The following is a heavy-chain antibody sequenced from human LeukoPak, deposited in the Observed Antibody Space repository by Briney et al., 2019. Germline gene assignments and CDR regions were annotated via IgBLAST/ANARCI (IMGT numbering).Heavy chain of an antibody. Sequence: GGSLRLSCTASAFTFRRYGMHWVRQAPGKGLDWVAFIRYHGSDKYYANSVKGRFTISRDNSKNTLYLQMNSLRAEDTAVYYCAKDHGYSSSWEFDYWGQGTLVTVSS. CDR3: AKDHGYSSSWEFDY. V-gene: IGHV3-30*02. D-gene: IGHD6-13*01. CDR2: IRYHGSDK. J-gene: IGHJ4*02. CDR1: AFTFRRYG.